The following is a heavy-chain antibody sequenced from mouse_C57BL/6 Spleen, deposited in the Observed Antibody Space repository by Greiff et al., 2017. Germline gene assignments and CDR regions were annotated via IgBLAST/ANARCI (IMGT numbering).Heavy chain of an antibody. Sequence: VQLVESGPGLVQPSQSLSITCTVSGFSLTSYGVHWVRQSPGKGLEWLGVIWSGGSTDYNAAFISRLSISKDNSKSQVFFKMNSLQADDTAIYYFARRESNYVYYAMDYWGQGTSVTVSS. V-gene: IGHV2-2*01. CDR3: ARRESNYVYYAMDY. CDR2: IWSGGST. CDR1: GFSLTSYG. J-gene: IGHJ4*01. D-gene: IGHD2-5*01.